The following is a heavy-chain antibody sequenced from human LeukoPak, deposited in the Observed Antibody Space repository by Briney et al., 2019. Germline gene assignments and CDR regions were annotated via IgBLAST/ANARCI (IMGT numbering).Heavy chain of an antibody. CDR1: GFTFSTYG. J-gene: IGHJ4*02. CDR2: IRHDGSET. CDR3: AKDEVMGTITGDY. V-gene: IGHV3-30*02. Sequence: GGSLRLSCAASGFTFSTYGMHWLRQAPGKGPESVALIRHDGSETYHAESVKGRFTISRDNPKNTLYLQMNSLRAEDTAVYYCAKDEVMGTITGDYWGQGTLVTVSS. D-gene: IGHD5-24*01.